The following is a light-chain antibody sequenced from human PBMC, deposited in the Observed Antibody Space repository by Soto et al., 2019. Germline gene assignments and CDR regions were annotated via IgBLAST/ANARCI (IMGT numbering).Light chain of an antibody. Sequence: IQMTKSPAALSASVGERASLTCRASQSISKYLTWYQQKPGQAPKLLIYAASSLQSGVPARFSGSGSGTEFTLTISSLQPEDFATYYCQQSFSSPSWTFGQGTKVDIK. CDR3: QQSFSSPSWT. V-gene: IGKV1-39*01. CDR1: QSISKY. J-gene: IGKJ1*01. CDR2: AAS.